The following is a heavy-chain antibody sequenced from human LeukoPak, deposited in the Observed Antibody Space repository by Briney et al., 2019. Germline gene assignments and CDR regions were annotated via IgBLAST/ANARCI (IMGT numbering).Heavy chain of an antibody. CDR1: GGSISSGDYF. CDR2: IYHSGSA. J-gene: IGHJ3*02. D-gene: IGHD2-2*01. V-gene: IGHV4-30-4*01. CDR3: ARGIVVVPAAKMAFDI. Sequence: SETLSLTCTVSGGSISSGDYFWSWIRQPPGKGLEWIGFIYHSGSAYYNPSLKSRLTMSVDTSKNQFSLKLSSVTAADTAVYYCARGIVVVPAAKMAFDIWGQGTMVTVSS.